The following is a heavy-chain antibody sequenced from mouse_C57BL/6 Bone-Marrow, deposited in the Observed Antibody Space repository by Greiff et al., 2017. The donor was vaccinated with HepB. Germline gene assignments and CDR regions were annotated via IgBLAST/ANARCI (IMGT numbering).Heavy chain of an antibody. V-gene: IGHV1-55*01. Sequence: VQLQQPGAELVKPGASVKMSCKASGYTFTSYWITWVKQRPGQGLEWIGDIYPGSGSTNYNEKFKSKATLTVDTSSSTAYMQLSSLTSEDSAVYYCGGYYGSSGGYFDVWGTGTTVTVSS. CDR2: IYPGSGST. CDR1: GYTFTSYW. D-gene: IGHD1-1*01. CDR3: GGYYGSSGGYFDV. J-gene: IGHJ1*03.